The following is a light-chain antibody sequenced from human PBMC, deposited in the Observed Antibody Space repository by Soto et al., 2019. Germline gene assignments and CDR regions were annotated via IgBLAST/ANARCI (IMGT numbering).Light chain of an antibody. V-gene: IGLV2-14*01. CDR2: DVS. J-gene: IGLJ2*01. Sequence: QSALTQPASVSGSPGQSITISCTGTSSDVGGYNYVSWYQQHPGNAPKLMIYDVSNRPSGVSNRFSGSKSGNTASLTISGLQAEDEADYYCSSYTSGYVVFGGGTKLTVL. CDR3: SSYTSGYVV. CDR1: SSDVGGYNY.